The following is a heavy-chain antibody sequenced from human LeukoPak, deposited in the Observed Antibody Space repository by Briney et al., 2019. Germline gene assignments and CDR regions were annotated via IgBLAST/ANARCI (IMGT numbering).Heavy chain of an antibody. Sequence: PGGSLRLSCAASGFTFSNAWMNWVRQAPGKGLEWVGRVKTKTDGGTKDYAAPVKGRFTISRDNAKNTLYLQMNSLRAEDTAVYYCARDHDYGDFDYWGQGTLVTVSS. CDR2: VKTKTDGGTK. CDR3: ARDHDYGDFDY. J-gene: IGHJ4*02. D-gene: IGHD4-17*01. CDR1: GFTFSNAW. V-gene: IGHV3-15*07.